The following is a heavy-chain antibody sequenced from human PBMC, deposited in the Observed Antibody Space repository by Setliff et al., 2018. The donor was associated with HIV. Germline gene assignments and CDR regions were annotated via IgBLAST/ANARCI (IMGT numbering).Heavy chain of an antibody. V-gene: IGHV4-38-2*02. J-gene: IGHJ3*02. CDR1: GDFFSSDYY. Sequence: SETLSLTCTVSGDFFSSDYYWGWIRQPPGKGLEWIGSFYETGYTYYNPSLGRRVTISVENSKNQFSLELTSVTAADTAVYYCARPLTTSFNFWGDAFAIWGPGRMVTVSS. D-gene: IGHD3-3*01. CDR2: FYETGYT. CDR3: ARPLTTSFNFWGDAFAI.